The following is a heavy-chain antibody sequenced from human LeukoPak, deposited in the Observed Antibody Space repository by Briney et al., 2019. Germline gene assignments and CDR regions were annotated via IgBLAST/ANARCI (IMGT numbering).Heavy chain of an antibody. CDR1: GGSISTYY. J-gene: IGHJ1*01. Sequence: SETLSLTCTVSGGSISTYYWSWIRQPAGKGLEWLGRIYASGSTSYNPSLKSRVTMSVDTSKNQFSLKLSSVTAADTAVYCCARNYRRAEYFQHWGQGTLVTVSS. V-gene: IGHV4-4*07. CDR3: ARNYRRAEYFQH. CDR2: IYASGST. D-gene: IGHD3-10*01.